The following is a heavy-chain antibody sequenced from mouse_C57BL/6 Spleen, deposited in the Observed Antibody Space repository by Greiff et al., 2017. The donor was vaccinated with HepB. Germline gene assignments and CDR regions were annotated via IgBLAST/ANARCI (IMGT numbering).Heavy chain of an antibody. CDR2: INPNNGGT. Sequence: EVQLQQSGPELVKPGASVKMSCKASGYTFTDYNMHWVKQSHGKSLEWIGYINPNNGGTSYNQKFKGKATLTVNKSSSTAYMELRSLTSEDSAVYYCANLPYSNPDWFAYWGQGTLVTVSA. CDR1: GYTFTDYN. CDR3: ANLPYSNPDWFAY. V-gene: IGHV1-22*01. D-gene: IGHD2-5*01. J-gene: IGHJ3*01.